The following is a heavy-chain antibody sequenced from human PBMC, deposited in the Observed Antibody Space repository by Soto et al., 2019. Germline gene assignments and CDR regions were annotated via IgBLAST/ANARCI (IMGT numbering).Heavy chain of an antibody. D-gene: IGHD4-17*01. J-gene: IGHJ6*03. V-gene: IGHV6-1*01. CDR1: GDSVSSNSAA. CDR3: ARSVYGDLPGGRNYYYYYYMDV. CDR2: TYYRSKWYN. Sequence: QSQTLSLTCAISGDSVSSNSAAWNWIRQSPSRGLEWLGRTYYRSKWYNDYAVSVKSRITINPDTSKNQFSLQLNSVTPEDTAVYYCARSVYGDLPGGRNYYYYYYMDVWGKGTTVTVSS.